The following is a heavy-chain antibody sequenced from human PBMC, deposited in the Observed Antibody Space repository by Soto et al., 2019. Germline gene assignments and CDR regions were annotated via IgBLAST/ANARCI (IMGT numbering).Heavy chain of an antibody. J-gene: IGHJ6*02. CDR1: GFTFSTYG. CDR2: ISYDGSNK. V-gene: IGHV3-30*18. CDR3: AKATGYCYSSSCRDYYYYYGMDV. Sequence: QVQLVESGGGVVQPGRSLRLSCAASGFTFSTYGMHWVRQAPGKGLEWVAVISYDGSNKYYADSVKGRFTISRDNSKNTLYLQMKSLRAEDTAVYYCAKATGYCYSSSCRDYYYYYGMDVWGQGTTVTVSS. D-gene: IGHD2-2*01.